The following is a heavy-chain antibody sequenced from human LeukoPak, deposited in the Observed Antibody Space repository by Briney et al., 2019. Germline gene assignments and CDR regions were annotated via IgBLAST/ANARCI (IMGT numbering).Heavy chain of an antibody. CDR3: ARDGAYCGGDCYSSSGYAFDI. J-gene: IGHJ3*02. CDR1: GFTFSAYA. D-gene: IGHD2-21*02. CDR2: ISHDGYST. V-gene: IGHV3-23*01. Sequence: GGSLRLSCAASGFTFSAYAMSWVRQAPGKGLEWVSTISHDGYSTYYADSVKGHFTVSRDKSKNMLYLQVNSLRAEDTAVYYCARDGAYCGGDCYSSSGYAFDIWGQGTMVTVSS.